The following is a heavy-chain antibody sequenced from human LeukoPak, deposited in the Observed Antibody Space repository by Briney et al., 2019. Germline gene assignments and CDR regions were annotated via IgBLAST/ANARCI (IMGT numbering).Heavy chain of an antibody. D-gene: IGHD6-13*01. Sequence: PGGSLRLSCAASGFTFSSYAMHWVRQAPGKGLEWVAVISYDGSNKYYADSVKGRFTISRDNSKNTLYLQMNSLRAEDTAVYYCTRDRASSWSDAFDIWGQGTMVTVSS. V-gene: IGHV3-30-3*01. CDR3: TRDRASSWSDAFDI. CDR2: ISYDGSNK. CDR1: GFTFSSYA. J-gene: IGHJ3*02.